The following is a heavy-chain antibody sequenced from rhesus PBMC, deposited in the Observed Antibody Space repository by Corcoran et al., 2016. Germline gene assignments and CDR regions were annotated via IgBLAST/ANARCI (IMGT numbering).Heavy chain of an antibody. CDR2: IGGSSGST. V-gene: IGHV4-99*02. D-gene: IGHD6-25*01. J-gene: IGHJ4*01. CDR3: AREGAAGYFFDY. CDR1: GYSISSGYY. Sequence: QVQLQESGPGLVKPSETLSLTCAVPGYSISSGYYWGWIRQPPGKGLGYIGYIGGSSGSTYYNPSLKSRVTISKDTSKNQFSLNLTSVTAADTAVYYCAREGAAGYFFDYWGQGVLVTVSS.